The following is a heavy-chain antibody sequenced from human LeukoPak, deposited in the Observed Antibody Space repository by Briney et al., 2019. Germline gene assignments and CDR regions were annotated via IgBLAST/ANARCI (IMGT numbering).Heavy chain of an antibody. Sequence: KSSETLSLTCTVSGGSISSGGYYYWSWIRQPPGKGLEWIGYVHYTGRTDYNPSLKSRVTISIDTSKNQFSLRLGSVTAADTAVYYCARDSFSSSWPKWFDPWGQGILVAVSS. CDR1: GGSISSGGYYY. CDR3: ARDSFSSSWPKWFDP. D-gene: IGHD6-13*01. J-gene: IGHJ5*02. V-gene: IGHV4-61*08. CDR2: VHYTGRT.